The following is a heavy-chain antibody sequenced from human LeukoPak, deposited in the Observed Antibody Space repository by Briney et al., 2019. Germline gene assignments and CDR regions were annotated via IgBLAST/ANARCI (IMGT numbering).Heavy chain of an antibody. Sequence: PSETLSLTCTVSGGSISSYYWSWIRQHPGKGLEWIGYIYYSGSTYYNPSLKSRVTISVDTSKNQFSLKLSSVTAADTAVYYCARDRWYYDSSGPLNWFDPWGQGTLVTVSS. CDR2: IYYSGST. CDR1: GGSISSYY. V-gene: IGHV4-59*06. D-gene: IGHD3-22*01. CDR3: ARDRWYYDSSGPLNWFDP. J-gene: IGHJ5*02.